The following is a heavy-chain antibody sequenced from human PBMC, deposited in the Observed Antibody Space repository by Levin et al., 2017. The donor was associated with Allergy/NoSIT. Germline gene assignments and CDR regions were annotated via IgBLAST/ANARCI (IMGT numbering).Heavy chain of an antibody. Sequence: QTGGSLRLSCAASGFTFSTFGMHWVRQAPGKGLEWVAVIPYDGNNKYYADSVKGRFTISRDNSKKTLYLQMNSLRAEDTAVYYCAKYSRAAADYYYYYMDVWGKGTTVTVSS. CDR1: GFTFSTFG. CDR2: IPYDGNNK. CDR3: AKYSRAAADYYYYYMDV. D-gene: IGHD6-13*01. J-gene: IGHJ6*03. V-gene: IGHV3-30*18.